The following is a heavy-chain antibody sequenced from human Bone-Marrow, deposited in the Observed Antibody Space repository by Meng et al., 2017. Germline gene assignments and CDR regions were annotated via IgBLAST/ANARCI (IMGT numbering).Heavy chain of an antibody. CDR3: ALGSAPNPFDY. V-gene: IGHV3-21*01. CDR1: RFTFSSYT. CDR2: ITGSSSYI. J-gene: IGHJ4*02. D-gene: IGHD3-10*01. Sequence: GESLKISCAASRFTFSSYTMNWVRQAPGKGLEWVSYITGSSSYISYADSVKVRFTISIDKDKNSLYLQMNSLRVEDPARDYCALGSAPNPFDYWGQGTLVTVSS.